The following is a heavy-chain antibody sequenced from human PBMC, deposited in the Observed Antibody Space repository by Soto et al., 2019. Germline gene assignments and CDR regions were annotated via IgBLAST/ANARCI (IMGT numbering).Heavy chain of an antibody. V-gene: IGHV4-34*01. D-gene: IGHD1-26*01. J-gene: IGHJ4*02. CDR2: IDHSGST. Sequence: QVQLQQWGAGLLKPSETLSLTCAVYGGSFSGYYWSWIRQPPGKGLEWIGEIDHSGSTNYNPSLKSRVTISVDTSKNQFSLKLSSVTAADTAVYYCARGGRRGGVGYWGQGTLVTVSS. CDR1: GGSFSGYY. CDR3: ARGGRRGGVGY.